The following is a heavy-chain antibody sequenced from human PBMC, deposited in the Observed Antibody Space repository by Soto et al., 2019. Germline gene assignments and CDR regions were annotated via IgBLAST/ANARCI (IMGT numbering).Heavy chain of an antibody. V-gene: IGHV1-69*13. D-gene: IGHD2-15*01. J-gene: IGHJ5*02. Sequence: SVKVSCKASGGTFSRDAISWVRQAPGQGLEWMGGIIPMFGTAKYAQKFQGRLTITADESTSTAYMELRSLRSEDTAVYYCSRGVVVVAASQLGWFDPWGQGTLVTVSS. CDR3: SRGVVVVAASQLGWFDP. CDR2: IIPMFGTA. CDR1: GGTFSRDA.